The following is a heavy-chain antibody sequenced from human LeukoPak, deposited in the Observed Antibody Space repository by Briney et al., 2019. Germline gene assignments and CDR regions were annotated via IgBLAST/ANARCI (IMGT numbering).Heavy chain of an antibody. V-gene: IGHV4-61*01. J-gene: IGHJ4*02. CDR2: IYYSGST. CDR1: GGSISSSNW. Sequence: SETLSLTCVVSGGSISSSNWWNWIRQPPGKGLEWIGYIYYSGSTNYNPSLKSRVTISVDTSKNQFSLKLSSVAAADTAMYYCARSPRGCSGGSCYDYWGQGTLVTVSP. CDR3: ARSPRGCSGGSCYDY. D-gene: IGHD2-15*01.